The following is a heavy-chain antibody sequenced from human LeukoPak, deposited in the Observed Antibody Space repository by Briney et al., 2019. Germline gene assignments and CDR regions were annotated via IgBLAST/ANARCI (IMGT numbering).Heavy chain of an antibody. D-gene: IGHD2-21*02. CDR1: GYSISSGYS. CDR3: ARAYCVGDCTVLHIYFDN. CDR2: IYQSETA. Sequence: SSETLSLTCTVAGYSISSGYSWGWMPQPPGKGLEGIGSIYQSETANYNPSLKSRVTISVDTSKNQFSLKLRSVMAADTAVYYCARAYCVGDCTVLHIYFDNWGQGTLVTVSS. J-gene: IGHJ4*02. V-gene: IGHV4-38-2*02.